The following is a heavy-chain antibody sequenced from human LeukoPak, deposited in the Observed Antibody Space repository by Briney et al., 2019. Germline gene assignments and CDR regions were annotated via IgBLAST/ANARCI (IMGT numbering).Heavy chain of an antibody. CDR3: ARGVVVPAAIYYYGMDV. CDR1: GFTFSSYW. Sequence: GGSLRLSCAASGFTFSSYWMHGVRQAPGKGLVWVSRINSDGSSTSYADSVKGRFTISRDNAKNTLYLQMNSLRAEDTAVYYCARGVVVPAAIYYYGMDVWGQGTTVTVSS. J-gene: IGHJ6*02. D-gene: IGHD2-2*01. CDR2: INSDGSST. V-gene: IGHV3-74*01.